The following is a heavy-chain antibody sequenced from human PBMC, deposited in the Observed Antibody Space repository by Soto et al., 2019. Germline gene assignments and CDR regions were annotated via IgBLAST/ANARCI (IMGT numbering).Heavy chain of an antibody. Sequence: FVMLCVPCTVVGGSITYSCLSWIRLKTGKGLEWVGYIYYSGSTSYNPSLRRRVIMSVDTSKRQFSLQLKSVTAADTAIYYCARTVLGPDILADQFVDYYYYMDVWGQGTTVTVSS. CDR2: IYYSGST. D-gene: IGHD3-9*01. J-gene: IGHJ6*03. V-gene: IGHV4-59*08. CDR1: GGSITYSC. CDR3: ARTVLGPDILADQFVDYYYYMDV.